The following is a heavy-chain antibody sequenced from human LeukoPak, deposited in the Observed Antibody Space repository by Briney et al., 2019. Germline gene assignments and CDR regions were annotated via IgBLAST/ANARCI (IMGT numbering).Heavy chain of an antibody. D-gene: IGHD2/OR15-2a*01. V-gene: IGHV3-73*01. CDR1: GFTFSGSA. CDR3: TRQPRGTVDYFNWFDP. J-gene: IGHJ5*02. Sequence: GSLRLSCAASGFTFSGSAMHWVRQASGKGLEWVGRIRSKANSYATAYAASVKGRFTISRDDSKNTAYLQMNSLKTEDTAVYYCTRQPRGTVDYFNWFDPWGQGTLVTVSS. CDR2: IRSKANSYAT.